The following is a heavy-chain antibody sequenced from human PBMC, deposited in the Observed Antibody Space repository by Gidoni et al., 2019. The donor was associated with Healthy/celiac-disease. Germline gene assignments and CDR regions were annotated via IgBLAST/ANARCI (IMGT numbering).Heavy chain of an antibody. D-gene: IGHD1-7*01. Sequence: QVQLQESGPGLVKPSGTLSLTFAVSGGSISSSNWWSWVRQPPGKGLEWIGEIYHSGSTNYNPSLKSRVTIAVDKSKNQFSLKLSSVTAADTAVYYCAIWGGTNYYYYYGMDVWGQGTTVTVSS. CDR1: GGSISSSNW. V-gene: IGHV4-4*02. CDR3: AIWGGTNYYYYYGMDV. J-gene: IGHJ6*02. CDR2: IYHSGST.